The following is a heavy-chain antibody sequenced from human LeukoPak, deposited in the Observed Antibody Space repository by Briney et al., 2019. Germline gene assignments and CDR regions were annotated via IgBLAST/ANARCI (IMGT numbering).Heavy chain of an antibody. CDR2: INPNSGGT. Sequence: GASVKVSCKASGYTFTGYYMHWVRQAPGQGLEWMGWINPNSGGTNYAQKFQGRVTMTRDTSISTAYMELSRLRSDDTAVYYCARVRGGYGSRLYFDYWGQGTLVTVSS. V-gene: IGHV1-2*02. D-gene: IGHD3-10*01. J-gene: IGHJ4*02. CDR3: ARVRGGYGSRLYFDY. CDR1: GYTFTGYY.